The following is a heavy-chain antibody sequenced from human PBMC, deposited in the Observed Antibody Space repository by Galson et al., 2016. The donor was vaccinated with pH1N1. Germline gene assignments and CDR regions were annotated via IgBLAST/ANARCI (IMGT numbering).Heavy chain of an antibody. CDR3: ARGLDGDYVGYFDL. D-gene: IGHD4-17*01. CDR2: IYYSGST. J-gene: IGHJ2*01. CDR1: GGSISRGDYY. Sequence: LSLTCTVSGGSISRGDYYWSWLRQPPGKGLEWIGHIYYSGSTYYNPSLKSRVTISVDTSKKQFSLKLSSATAADTAVYYCARGLDGDYVGYFDLWGRGTLVTVSS. V-gene: IGHV4-30-4*08.